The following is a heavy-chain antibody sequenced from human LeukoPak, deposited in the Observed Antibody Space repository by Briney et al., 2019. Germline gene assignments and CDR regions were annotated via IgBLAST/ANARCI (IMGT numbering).Heavy chain of an antibody. J-gene: IGHJ4*02. V-gene: IGHV4-39*07. CDR2: IYYSGST. D-gene: IGHD6-6*01. CDR3: ARRDSRLVFDY. Sequence: SETLSLTCTVSGASMSSSSSYGGWIRQPPGKGLEWIGSIYYSGSTYYNPSLKSRVTISVDTSKNQFSLKLSSMTAADTAVYYCARRDSRLVFDYWGQGTLVTVSS. CDR1: GASMSSSSSY.